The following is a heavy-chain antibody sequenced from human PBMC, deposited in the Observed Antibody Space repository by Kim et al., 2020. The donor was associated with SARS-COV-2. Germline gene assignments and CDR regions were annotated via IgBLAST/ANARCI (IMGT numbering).Heavy chain of an antibody. V-gene: IGHV4-34*01. J-gene: IGHJ4*02. D-gene: IGHD6-6*01. CDR3: ARDTAGSSSLDY. Sequence: NYNPSLKSRVTISVDTSKNQFSLKLSSVTAADTAVYYCARDTAGSSSLDYWGQGTLVTVSS.